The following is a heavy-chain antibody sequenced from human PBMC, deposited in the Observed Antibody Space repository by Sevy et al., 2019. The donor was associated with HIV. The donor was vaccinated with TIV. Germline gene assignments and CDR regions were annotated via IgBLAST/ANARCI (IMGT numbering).Heavy chain of an antibody. Sequence: GGSLRLSCAASGFTFDDYAMHWVRQVPGKGLEWVSLISGDAKNRDYADSVEGRFTVSRDNRKNSLYLQMNSLRSEDTDLYFSANDITGYSGFDYWGQGTLVTVSS. J-gene: IGHJ4*02. CDR3: ANDITGYSGFDY. V-gene: IGHV3-43*02. D-gene: IGHD3-10*01. CDR2: ISGDAKNR. CDR1: GFTFDDYA.